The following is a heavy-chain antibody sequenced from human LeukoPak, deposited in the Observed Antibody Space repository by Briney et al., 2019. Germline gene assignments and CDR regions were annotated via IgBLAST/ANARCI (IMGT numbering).Heavy chain of an antibody. Sequence: SETLSLTCTVSRVSVSSGDYYWTWIRQPPGKGLEWIGYISYSGSTNYNPSLKSRVAISIDTSKNQISLKLSSVTAAETAVYYCAAWQNRLFDYWGQGTLVTVSS. D-gene: IGHD2/OR15-2a*01. CDR2: ISYSGST. CDR1: RVSVSSGDYY. J-gene: IGHJ4*02. V-gene: IGHV4-61*08. CDR3: AAWQNRLFDY.